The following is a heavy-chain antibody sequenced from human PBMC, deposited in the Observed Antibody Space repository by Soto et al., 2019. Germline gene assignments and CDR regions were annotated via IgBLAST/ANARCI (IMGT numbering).Heavy chain of an antibody. CDR2: GSQGGAA. Sequence: QVQLQESGPGLLRPSETLSLTCTVSGVSIDNFFWSWIRQTPGKGLEWIGYGSQGGAAAYMSEGATTMSPPTLECRATISPDLPKKQFSRKLTSVTAADTAVYYCARDRGGITVSSTPLGEWFDPWGQGTLVTVSS. V-gene: IGHV4-59*01. D-gene: IGHD3-16*01. J-gene: IGHJ5*02. CDR1: GVSIDNFF. CDR3: ARDRGGITVSSTPLGEWFDP.